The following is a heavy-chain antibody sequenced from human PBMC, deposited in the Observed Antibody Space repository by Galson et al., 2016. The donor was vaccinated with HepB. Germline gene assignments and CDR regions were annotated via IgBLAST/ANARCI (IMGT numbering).Heavy chain of an antibody. D-gene: IGHD3-9*01. J-gene: IGHJ6*02. CDR2: TYYRSKWYN. CDR3: ARERLRYFDWLRNRYYYYGMDV. Sequence: CAISGDSVSSNSAAWNWIRQSPSRGLEWLGRTYYRSKWYNDYAVSVESRITINPDTSKNQVSLQLNSVTPEDTAVYYCARERLRYFDWLRNRYYYYGMDVLGQGTTVTVSS. V-gene: IGHV6-1*01. CDR1: GDSVSSNSAA.